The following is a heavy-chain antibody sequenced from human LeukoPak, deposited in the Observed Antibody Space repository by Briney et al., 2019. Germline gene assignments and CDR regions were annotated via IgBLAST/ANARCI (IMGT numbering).Heavy chain of an antibody. V-gene: IGHV3-48*03. CDR2: ISGGGTTT. Sequence: GGSLRLSCAASGFTFSSYEMNWVRQAPGKGLEWVSYISGGGTTTYFADSVKGRFTISRDNSKNTLYLQMNSLRAEDTAVYYCARDPASSSITIFGVVIMGYFDYWGQGTLVTVSS. CDR1: GFTFSSYE. J-gene: IGHJ4*02. CDR3: ARDPASSSITIFGVVIMGYFDY. D-gene: IGHD3-3*01.